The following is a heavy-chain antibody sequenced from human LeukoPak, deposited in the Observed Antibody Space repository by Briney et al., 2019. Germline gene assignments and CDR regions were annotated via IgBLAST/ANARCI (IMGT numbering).Heavy chain of an antibody. CDR1: GITLSNYG. D-gene: IGHD3-10*01. V-gene: IGHV3-23*01. CDR3: AKRGVVIRVFLVGFHKEAYYFDS. CDR2: ISGSGGGA. Sequence: GGSLRLSCAVSGITLSNYGMSWVRQAPGKGLEWVAGISGSGGGAQYADYVKGRFTISRDNAKNRLYLHINSLRAEDTATYFCAKRGVVIRVFLVGFHKEAYYFDSWGQGVLVTVSS. J-gene: IGHJ4*02.